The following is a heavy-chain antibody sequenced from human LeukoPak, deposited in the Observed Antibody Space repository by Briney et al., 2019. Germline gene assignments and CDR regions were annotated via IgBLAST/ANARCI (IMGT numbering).Heavy chain of an antibody. CDR2: ISGSGGST. CDR1: GFTFSSYA. J-gene: IGHJ3*02. V-gene: IGHV3-23*01. D-gene: IGHD1-26*01. Sequence: EGSLRLSCAASGFTFSSYAMSWVRQAPGKGLEWVSAISGSGGSTYYADSVKGRFTISRDNSKNTLYLQMNSLRAEDTAVSSCAKDLGAWPLGAFDIWGQGTMVTVSS. CDR3: AKDLGAWPLGAFDI.